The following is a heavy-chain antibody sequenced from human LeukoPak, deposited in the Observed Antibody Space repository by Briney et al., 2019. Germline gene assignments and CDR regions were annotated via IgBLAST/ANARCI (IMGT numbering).Heavy chain of an antibody. CDR3: ARTRPQVYATSYMDV. Sequence: PSDSLSLTCNVSGDSISSDYWSWIRQTPGKGLEWIGFIFHSGTTDYNPSLQSRATISMDTSRKSFSLKLLSVTAADTAVYYCARTRPQVYATSYMDVWGTGATDTVSS. J-gene: IGHJ6*03. D-gene: IGHD1-26*01. CDR2: IFHSGTT. CDR1: GDSISSDY. V-gene: IGHV4-59*08.